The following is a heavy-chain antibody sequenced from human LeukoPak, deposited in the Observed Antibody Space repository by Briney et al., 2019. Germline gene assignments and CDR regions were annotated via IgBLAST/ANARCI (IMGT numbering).Heavy chain of an antibody. J-gene: IGHJ3*02. D-gene: IGHD3-10*01. CDR3: ARFGKYRRVSGAFDI. Sequence: RTGGSLRLSCAASGFTVSSNYMSWVRQAPGKGLEWVSVISGSGGSTYYADSVKGRFTISRDNAKNSLYLRMNSLRAEDTAVYYCARFGKYRRVSGAFDIWGQGTMVAVSS. CDR2: ISGSGGST. V-gene: IGHV3-23*01. CDR1: GFTVSSNY.